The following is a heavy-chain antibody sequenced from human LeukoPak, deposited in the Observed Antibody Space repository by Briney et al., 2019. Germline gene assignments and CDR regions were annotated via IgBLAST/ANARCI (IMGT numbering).Heavy chain of an antibody. CDR2: INPSGGST. J-gene: IGHJ4*02. Sequence: GASVKVSCTASGYIFTTYSIHWVRQAPGQGLEWMGIINPSGGSTSYAQKFQGRVTMTRGTSTSTVYMELSSLRSEDTAVYYCARDYSSYYYDSSGYYAGEVLDYWGQGTLVTVSS. CDR1: GYIFTTYS. D-gene: IGHD3-22*01. V-gene: IGHV1-46*01. CDR3: ARDYSSYYYDSSGYYAGEVLDY.